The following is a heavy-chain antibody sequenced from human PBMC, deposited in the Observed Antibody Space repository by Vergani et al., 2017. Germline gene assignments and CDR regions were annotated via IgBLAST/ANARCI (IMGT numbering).Heavy chain of an antibody. V-gene: IGHV3-15*07. CDR3: TTLPRYYYGSGTFDY. CDR1: GFTSRNAW. D-gene: IGHD3-10*01. J-gene: IGHJ4*02. CDR2: IKNKTDGGTT. Sequence: EVQLVESGGGLVKPGGSLRLSCAAFGFTSRNAWMNWVRQAPGKGLEWVGLIKNKTDGGTTDYAAPVKGRFTISRDDSKNTLYLQMNSLKTEDTAVYYCTTLPRYYYGSGTFDYWGQGTLVTVSS.